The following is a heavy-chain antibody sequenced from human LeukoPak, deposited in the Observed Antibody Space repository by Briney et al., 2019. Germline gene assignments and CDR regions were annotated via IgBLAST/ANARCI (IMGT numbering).Heavy chain of an antibody. D-gene: IGHD5-18*01. CDR2: IYYSGST. Sequence: PSETLSLTCTVSGGSISGYYWSWIRQPPGKGLEWIGYIYYSGSTNYNPSLKSRVTISVDTSKNQFSLKLSSVTAADTAVYYCARAHSYGPYPFDYWGQGTLVTVSS. J-gene: IGHJ4*02. V-gene: IGHV4-59*12. CDR1: GGSISGYY. CDR3: ARAHSYGPYPFDY.